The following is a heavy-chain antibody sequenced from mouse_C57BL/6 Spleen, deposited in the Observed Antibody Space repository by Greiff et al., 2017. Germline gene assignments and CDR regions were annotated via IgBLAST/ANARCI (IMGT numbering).Heavy chain of an antibody. CDR3: ARNYYSNYEDYFGY. V-gene: IGHV1-82*01. J-gene: IGHJ2*01. Sequence: QVQLQQSGPELVKPGASVKISCTASGYAFSSSWMNWVKQRPGKGLEWIGRIYPGDGDTTYNGKFKGKATLTADKSSSTAYMQLSSLTSEDSAVYFCARNYYSNYEDYFGYWGQGITLTVSS. D-gene: IGHD2-5*01. CDR2: IYPGDGDT. CDR1: GYAFSSSW.